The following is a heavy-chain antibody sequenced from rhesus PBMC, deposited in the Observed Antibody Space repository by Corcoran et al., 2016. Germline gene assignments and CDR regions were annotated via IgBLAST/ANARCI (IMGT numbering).Heavy chain of an antibody. Sequence: QVTLKESGPALVKPTQTLTLTCTFSGFSIIPTGTGWGWILQPPGKALEWLASIYWNYSKYYSTSLKSRLTISKDTSKNQVVLTMTNMDPVDTATYYCARVEGYCSSTYCSSGGYFDYWGQGVLVTVSS. J-gene: IGHJ4*01. V-gene: IGHV2-95*01. CDR1: GFSIIPTGTG. CDR3: ARVEGYCSSTYCSSGGYFDY. CDR2: IYWNYSK. D-gene: IGHD2-15*01.